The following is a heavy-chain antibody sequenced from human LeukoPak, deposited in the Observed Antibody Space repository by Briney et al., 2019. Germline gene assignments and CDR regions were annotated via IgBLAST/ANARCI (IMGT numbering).Heavy chain of an antibody. V-gene: IGHV3-30*02. CDR3: ARYSNWSFDC. CDR1: GFTFSSYG. D-gene: IGHD6-13*01. Sequence: PGGSLRLSCAASGFTFSSYGMHWIRQAPGKGLEWVAFVRYDGSNKYYADSVKGRFTISRDNSKNTLYLQMNSLRGEDTAVYYCARYSNWSFDCWGQGTLVTVSS. CDR2: VRYDGSNK. J-gene: IGHJ4*02.